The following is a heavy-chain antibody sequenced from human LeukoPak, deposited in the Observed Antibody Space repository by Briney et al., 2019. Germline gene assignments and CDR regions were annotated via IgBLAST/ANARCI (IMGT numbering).Heavy chain of an antibody. D-gene: IGHD6-19*01. CDR3: VRDDRGIAVGSRDH. CDR1: GFSFSNHW. J-gene: IGHJ4*02. V-gene: IGHV3-7*03. CDR2: INPDGTEK. Sequence: GGSLRLSCAASGFSFSNHWMIWVRQAPGKGLEWVATINPDGTEKRYVDSVKGRFTISRDNGKNSLYLQMSSMRAEDTAVYYCVRDDRGIAVGSRDHGAQGTLVTVSS.